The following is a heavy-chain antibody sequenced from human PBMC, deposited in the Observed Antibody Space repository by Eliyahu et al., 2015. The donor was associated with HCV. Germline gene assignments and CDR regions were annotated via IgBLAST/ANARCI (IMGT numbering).Heavy chain of an antibody. CDR3: ASGRYYGSSPYYLDY. D-gene: IGHD3-22*01. Sequence: QVLLQESGPGLVKPSETLXLNCXVSGGSXXSYYWNWIRQPAGKGLEWIGRIYTSGXTNYXPSLKSRVTMSVDTSKNQFSLSLTSVTAADSAVYYCASGRYYGSSPYYLDYWGQGALVTVSS. CDR2: IYTSGXT. J-gene: IGHJ4*02. CDR1: GGSXXSYY. V-gene: IGHV4-4*07.